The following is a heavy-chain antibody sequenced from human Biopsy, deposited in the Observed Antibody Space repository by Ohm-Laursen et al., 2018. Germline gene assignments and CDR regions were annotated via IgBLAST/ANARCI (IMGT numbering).Heavy chain of an antibody. CDR2: INHSGRT. V-gene: IGHV4-4*03. D-gene: IGHD3-22*01. CDR3: VRGVDYYDPYHYYALDV. J-gene: IGHJ6*02. CDR1: GGSISSSTTYY. Sequence: PRTLSLTCAVSGGSISSSTTYYWAWLRQPPGKGLEWIGEINHSGRTNYNPSLKIRVTISVDTSKNQFSLKVRSVTAADTAVYYCVRGVDYYDPYHYYALDVWGQGTTVTVSS.